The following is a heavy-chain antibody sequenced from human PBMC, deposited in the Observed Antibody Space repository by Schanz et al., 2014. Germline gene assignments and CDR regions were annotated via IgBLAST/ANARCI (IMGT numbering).Heavy chain of an antibody. CDR3: ARGGARRFPVVPDAIQGLRGHYYYYYLDV. Sequence: QVQLQESGPGLVKPSQTLSLTCTVSGASISSSNWWSWVRQPPGKGLEWIGEIYHSGNTNYNASLKSRVTIPVDKSKNQFSLKVRSVTAADTAVYYCARGGARRFPVVPDAIQGLRGHYYYYYLDVWGKGTTVTASS. CDR2: IYHSGNT. V-gene: IGHV4-4*02. D-gene: IGHD2-2*02. CDR1: GASISSSNW. J-gene: IGHJ6*03.